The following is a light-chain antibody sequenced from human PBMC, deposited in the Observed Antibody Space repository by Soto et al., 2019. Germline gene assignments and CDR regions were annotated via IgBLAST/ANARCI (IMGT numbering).Light chain of an antibody. CDR3: QQYNSYWRT. Sequence: VMTQAPATLSVSPGERATLSCRASQTINNNVAWYQLKDGQVPRLVIYGASNRATGIPDRFSGSGSGTDFTLTISRLEPDDFATYYCQQYNSYWRTFGQGTKVDIK. V-gene: IGKV3D-15*01. CDR2: GAS. J-gene: IGKJ1*01. CDR1: QTINNN.